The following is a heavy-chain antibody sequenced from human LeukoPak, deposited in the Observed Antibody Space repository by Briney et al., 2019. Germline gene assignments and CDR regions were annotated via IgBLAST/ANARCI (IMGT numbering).Heavy chain of an antibody. J-gene: IGHJ4*02. D-gene: IGHD3-10*01. CDR2: INPNSGGT. CDR1: GYTFTGYY. CDR3: ARDPSSMVRGVTDDY. Sequence: ASVKVSCKASGYTFTGYYMHWVRQTPGQGLEWMGWINPNSGGTNYAQKFQGRVTMTRDTSISIAYMELSRLRSDDTAVYYCARDPSSMVRGVTDDYWGQGTLVTVSS. V-gene: IGHV1-2*02.